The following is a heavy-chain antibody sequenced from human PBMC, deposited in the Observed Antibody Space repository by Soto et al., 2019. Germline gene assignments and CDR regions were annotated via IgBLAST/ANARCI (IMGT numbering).Heavy chain of an antibody. CDR3: ARAHVTPDCSGGSCYALDY. D-gene: IGHD2-15*01. CDR2: MNPNSGNT. V-gene: IGHV1-8*01. J-gene: IGHJ4*02. CDR1: GYSFTSD. Sequence: QVQLVQSGAEVKKPGASVKVSCKTSGYSFTSDVNWVRRATGQGLEWMGWMNPNSGNTGYAQKFQGRVTMTRDTSTSTAYMELSSLRSEDKAVYYCARAHVTPDCSGGSCYALDYWGQGTLVTVSS.